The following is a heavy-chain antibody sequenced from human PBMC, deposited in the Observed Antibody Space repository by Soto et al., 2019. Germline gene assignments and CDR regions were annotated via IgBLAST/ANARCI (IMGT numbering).Heavy chain of an antibody. CDR1: GDSVSSNTAS. V-gene: IGHV6-1*01. CDR2: TYVRSKWYN. J-gene: IGHJ5*02. D-gene: IGHD5-12*01. CDR3: AKGDNLGPKTGYAFDP. Sequence: SQTLSLTCAISGDSVSSNTASWNWIRQSPSRGLEWLGRTYVRSKWYNGYAVCVKSRIIMNLDKSNNQFSLQLNSVPPEDTAVYFCAKGDNLGPKTGYAFDPWGQGIMVTVSS.